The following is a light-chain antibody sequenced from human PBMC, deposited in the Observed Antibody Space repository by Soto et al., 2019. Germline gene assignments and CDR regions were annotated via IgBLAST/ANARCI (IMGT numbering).Light chain of an antibody. V-gene: IGKV1-39*01. CDR1: QSITTY. Sequence: DIQMTQSPSSLSASVGDRVTITCRASQSITTYLNWYQQKPGKAPNLLIYAASRLQTGVPSRFSGSGSETDFTLTISSLQPEDFATYYCQQSHSTPVTFGQGTKVEIK. CDR2: AAS. CDR3: QQSHSTPVT. J-gene: IGKJ1*01.